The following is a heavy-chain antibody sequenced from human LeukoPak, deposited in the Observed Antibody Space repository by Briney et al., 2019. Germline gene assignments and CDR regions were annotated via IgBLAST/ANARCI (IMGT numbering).Heavy chain of an antibody. Sequence: SQTLSLTCTVSGGSISSGGYYWSWIRQHPGKGLEWIGYIYYSGSTYYNPSLKSRVTISVDTSKNQFSLKLSSVTAADTAVYYCASSPDSPLDGYTFSFDYWGQGTLVTVSS. CDR1: GGSISSGGYY. D-gene: IGHD5-12*01. V-gene: IGHV4-31*03. CDR2: IYYSGST. CDR3: ASSPDSPLDGYTFSFDY. J-gene: IGHJ4*02.